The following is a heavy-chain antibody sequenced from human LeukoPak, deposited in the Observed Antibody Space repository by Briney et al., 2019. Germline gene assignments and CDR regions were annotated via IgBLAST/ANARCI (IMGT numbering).Heavy chain of an antibody. Sequence: GGSLRLSCAASGFIFRNYAMTWVRQAPGKGLEWVSTISGSGAGTDYADSVKGRFTISRDNSKNTLYLQVNSLRAEDTAVYYCAKALSGYSSGWYAYWGQGTLVTVSS. V-gene: IGHV3-23*01. CDR2: ISGSGAGT. D-gene: IGHD6-19*01. CDR1: GFIFRNYA. J-gene: IGHJ4*02. CDR3: AKALSGYSSGWYAY.